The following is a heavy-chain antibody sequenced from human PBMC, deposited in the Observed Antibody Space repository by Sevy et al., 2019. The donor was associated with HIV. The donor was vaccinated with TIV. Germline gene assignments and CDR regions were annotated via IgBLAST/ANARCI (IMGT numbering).Heavy chain of an antibody. D-gene: IGHD3-22*01. V-gene: IGHV1-24*01. J-gene: IGHJ4*02. CDR3: ATTKDYYESSGDPFDY. CDR1: GYTLTKLA. Sequence: ASVKVSCKVSGYTLTKLAMHWVRQGPGKGLEWMGSFDPEDEETIYAQKFQGRVTMTEDTSTETAYMELSSLRFEDTAVYYCATTKDYYESSGDPFDYWGQGTLVTVSS. CDR2: FDPEDEET.